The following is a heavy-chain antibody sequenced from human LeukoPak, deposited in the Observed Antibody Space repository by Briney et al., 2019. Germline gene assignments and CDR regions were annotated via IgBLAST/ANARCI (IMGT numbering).Heavy chain of an antibody. CDR2: NNLSGIS. J-gene: IGHJ3*02. D-gene: IGHD3-16*02. CDR3: AREGDYVWGSYRPDAFDI. V-gene: IGHV4-34*01. Sequence: SETLSLTCTVSGGSISSYYWSWIRQPPGKGLEWIGENNLSGISNYNPSFKSRVTVSVDTSKNQFSLKLSSVTAADTAVYYCAREGDYVWGSYRPDAFDIWGQGTMVTVSS. CDR1: GGSISSYY.